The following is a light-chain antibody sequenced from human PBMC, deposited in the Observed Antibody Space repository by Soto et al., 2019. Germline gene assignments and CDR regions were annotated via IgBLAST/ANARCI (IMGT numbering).Light chain of an antibody. V-gene: IGKV3D-20*02. J-gene: IGKJ5*01. CDR3: QQRSNWPRT. CDR2: GAS. Sequence: EVVLTQSPGTLSLSPGERATLSCRASQSVSSSYLAWYQHKRGQAPRLLMYGASSRATGVPDRFSGWGSGTDFTLTISSLEPEDFAVYYCQQRSNWPRTFGQGTRLEIK. CDR1: QSVSSSY.